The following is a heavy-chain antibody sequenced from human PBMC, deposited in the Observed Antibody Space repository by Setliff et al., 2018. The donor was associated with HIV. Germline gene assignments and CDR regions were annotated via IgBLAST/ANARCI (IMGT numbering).Heavy chain of an antibody. V-gene: IGHV4-39*07. CDR1: GGSISSSSYY. CDR2: IYYSGST. J-gene: IGHJ5*02. D-gene: IGHD3-16*01. Sequence: TSETLSLTCTVSGGSISSSSYYWGWIRQPPGKGLEWIGSIYYSGSTYYNPSLKSRVTISVDTSKNQFSLRLSSVTAADTAVYYCARGTKFVWGRWFDPWGQGTLVTVSS. CDR3: ARGTKFVWGRWFDP.